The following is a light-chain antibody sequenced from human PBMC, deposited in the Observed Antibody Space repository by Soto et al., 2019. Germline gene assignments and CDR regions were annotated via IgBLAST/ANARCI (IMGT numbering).Light chain of an antibody. Sequence: EIAMTHSPATLSVFPGTRVSLSCMASQTIYDKLAWYQQKPGQTPRLLIYDASTRATGIPGSFIGSGSGTEFTLAITSLQSEDFAVYYCQQYNRWPLTVGGGTKVDIK. CDR1: QTIYDK. CDR2: DAS. V-gene: IGKV3-15*01. J-gene: IGKJ4*01. CDR3: QQYNRWPLT.